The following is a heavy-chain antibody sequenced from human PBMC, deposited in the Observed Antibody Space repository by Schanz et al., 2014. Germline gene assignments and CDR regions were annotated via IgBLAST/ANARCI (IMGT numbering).Heavy chain of an antibody. CDR2: INSDGTTT. D-gene: IGHD1-7*01. J-gene: IGHJ4*02. V-gene: IGHV3-74*02. CDR3: AMGGYQLHH. Sequence: EVQLVETGGGLIQPGGSLRLSCAASWFSVSHSYMTWVRQSPGKGLEWVSHINSDGTTTTYADSVKGRFTISRDNAENTLYLQMNSLRVEDTAVYYCAMGGYQLHHWGQGTLVIVS. CDR1: WFSVSHSY.